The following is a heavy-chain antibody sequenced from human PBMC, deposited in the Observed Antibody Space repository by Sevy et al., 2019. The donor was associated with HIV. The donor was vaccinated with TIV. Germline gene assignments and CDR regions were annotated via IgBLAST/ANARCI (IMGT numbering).Heavy chain of an antibody. J-gene: IGHJ5*02. CDR1: GYSLTKLS. V-gene: IGHV1-24*01. CDR3: ATLYYYGSGSPRGWFDP. CDR2: FDPEDGET. Sequence: ASVKVSCKVSGYSLTKLSMHLVRQAPGKGLEWMGGFDPEDGETIYAQKFQGRVTMTEDTSTDTAYMELSSLRSEDTAVYYCATLYYYGSGSPRGWFDPWGQRSLVTVSS. D-gene: IGHD3-10*01.